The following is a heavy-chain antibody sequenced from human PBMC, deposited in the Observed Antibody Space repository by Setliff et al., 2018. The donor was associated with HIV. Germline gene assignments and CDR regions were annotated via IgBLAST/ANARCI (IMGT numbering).Heavy chain of an antibody. CDR2: IVPLVDVK. J-gene: IGHJ4*02. D-gene: IGHD3-22*01. Sequence: ASVKVSCKASGGTFLNSAINWVRQAPGQGLQWVGGIVPLVDVKQSAQPFLGRVTLTVDDFMTTAYMELTSLTSDDTAVYFCARSPLDYDGSDYYYRYFDLWGVGTLVTVSS. CDR1: GGTFLNSA. CDR3: ARSPLDYDGSDYYYRYFDL. V-gene: IGHV1-69*10.